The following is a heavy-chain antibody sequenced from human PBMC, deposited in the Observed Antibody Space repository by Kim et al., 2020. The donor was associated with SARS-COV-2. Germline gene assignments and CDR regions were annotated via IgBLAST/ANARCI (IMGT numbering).Heavy chain of an antibody. CDR3: ARLVPAAMANWFDP. D-gene: IGHD2-2*01. J-gene: IGHJ5*02. Sequence: PSIQGQVTISADKSISTAYLQWSSLKASDTAMYYCARLVPAAMANWFDPWGQGTLVTVSS. V-gene: IGHV5-51*01.